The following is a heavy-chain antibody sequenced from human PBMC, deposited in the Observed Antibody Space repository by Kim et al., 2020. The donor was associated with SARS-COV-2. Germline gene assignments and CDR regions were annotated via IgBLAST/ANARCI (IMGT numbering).Heavy chain of an antibody. CDR2: VYYSGST. CDR3: ARGPITLGGDTDAFDI. J-gene: IGHJ3*02. D-gene: IGHD3-16*01. CDR1: GGSMTTYY. V-gene: IGHV4-59*13. Sequence: SETLSLTCNVSGGSMTTYYWSWLRQPPGKTLEWIGYVYYSGSTNHNPSFQSRVSMLADTSKNQLSLNLNSVTSADTALYYCARGPITLGGDTDAFDIWG.